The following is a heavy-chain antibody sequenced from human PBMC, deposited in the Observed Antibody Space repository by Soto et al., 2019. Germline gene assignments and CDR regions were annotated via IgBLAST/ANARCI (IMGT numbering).Heavy chain of an antibody. Sequence: SVKVSCKASGCTFSSYAISWVRQAPGQGLEWMGGIIPIFGTANYAQKFQGRVTITADESTSTAYMELSSLRSEDTAVYYCARRIAAPKWWFDPWGQGILVTV. V-gene: IGHV1-69*13. J-gene: IGHJ5*02. D-gene: IGHD6-6*01. CDR2: IIPIFGTA. CDR3: ARRIAAPKWWFDP. CDR1: GCTFSSYA.